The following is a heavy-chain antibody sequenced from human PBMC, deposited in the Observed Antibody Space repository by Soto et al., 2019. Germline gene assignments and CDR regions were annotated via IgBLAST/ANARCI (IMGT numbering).Heavy chain of an antibody. D-gene: IGHD3-3*01. J-gene: IGHJ4*02. CDR3: AKAQRAYDFWRGPVDY. CDR2: INTNTGYT. V-gene: IGHV1-2*04. Sequence: QVQLVQSGAEVKKPGASVKVSCQASGYTFTAYYLHWVLQAPGQGLEWLGWINTNTGYTESAQKLQGWVSMTRDASIDPAYMELTRVTYNDTAVYFCAKAQRAYDFWRGPVDYWGQGTLVTVSS. CDR1: GYTFTAYY.